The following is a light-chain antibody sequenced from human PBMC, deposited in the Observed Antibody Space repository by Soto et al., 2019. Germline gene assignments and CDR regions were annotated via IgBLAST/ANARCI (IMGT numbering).Light chain of an antibody. CDR1: QSVSNN. Sequence: ILMTQSPATLSVSPGERATLSCRASQSVSNNLAWYQQKPGQAPRLLIYDASTRATGIPARFSGSGSGTEFTLTISGLESEDFAVYYCQQYNIWPPWTFGQGTKVEVK. CDR2: DAS. V-gene: IGKV3-15*01. CDR3: QQYNIWPPWT. J-gene: IGKJ1*01.